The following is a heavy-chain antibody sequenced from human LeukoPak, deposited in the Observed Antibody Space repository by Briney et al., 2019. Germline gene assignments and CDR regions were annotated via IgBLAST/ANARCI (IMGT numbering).Heavy chain of an antibody. CDR1: GGSISSFY. Sequence: SETLSLTCTVSGGSISSFYWSWIRQPPGEGLEWIGYIHYSGSTNYNTSLKSRVTISVDTSKNQFSLKLSSVTAADTAVYYCARDEGRGAFEIWGQGTMVTVSS. CDR3: ARDEGRGAFEI. J-gene: IGHJ3*02. CDR2: IHYSGST. V-gene: IGHV4-59*01.